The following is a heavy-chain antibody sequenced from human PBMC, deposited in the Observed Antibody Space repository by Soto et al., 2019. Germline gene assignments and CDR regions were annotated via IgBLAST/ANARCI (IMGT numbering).Heavy chain of an antibody. V-gene: IGHV3-30-3*01. J-gene: IGHJ4*02. CDR2: ISYDGSNK. CDR1: GFTFSSYA. Sequence: GGSLRLSCAASGFTFSSYAMHWVRQAPGKGLEWVAVISYDGSNKYYADSVKGRFTISRDNSKNTLYLQMNSLRAEDTAVYYCARDLVRWLVPTAFVYWGQGTLVTVSS. CDR3: ARDLVRWLVPTAFVY. D-gene: IGHD6-19*01.